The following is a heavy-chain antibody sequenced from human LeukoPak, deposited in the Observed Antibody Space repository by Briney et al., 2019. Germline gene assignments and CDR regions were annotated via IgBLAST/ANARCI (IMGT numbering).Heavy chain of an antibody. D-gene: IGHD4-11*01. V-gene: IGHV4-34*01. CDR3: ARGLVTTNPYFDY. Sequence: SETLSLTCAVHGGSFSGYYWSWIRQPPGKGLEWIGEINHSGSTNYNPSLKSRVTISVDTSKNQFSLKLSSVTAADTAVYYCARGLVTTNPYFDYWGQGTLVTVSS. CDR1: GGSFSGYY. CDR2: INHSGST. J-gene: IGHJ4*02.